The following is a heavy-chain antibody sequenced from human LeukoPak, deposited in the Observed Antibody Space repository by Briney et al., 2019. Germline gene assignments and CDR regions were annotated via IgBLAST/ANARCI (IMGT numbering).Heavy chain of an antibody. CDR1: GYSFASYW. D-gene: IGHD2-15*01. CDR2: IYPGDSDT. V-gene: IGHV5-51*01. CDR3: ARGGYCSPSTCYGGRYFDY. J-gene: IGHJ4*02. Sequence: GESLKISCKGSGYSFASYWVAWVRQMPGKGLGGMGIIYPGDSDTRYSPSFQGQVTISADKSTTAYLQWSSLKASDTAMYYCARGGYCSPSTCYGGRYFDYWGQGNLVIVSS.